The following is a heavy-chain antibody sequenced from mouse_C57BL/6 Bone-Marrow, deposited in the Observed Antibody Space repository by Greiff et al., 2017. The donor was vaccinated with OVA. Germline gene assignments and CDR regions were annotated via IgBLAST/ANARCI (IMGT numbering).Heavy chain of an antibody. Sequence: EVQLQQSGPVLVKPGASVKMSCKASGYTFTDYYMNWVKQSHGKSLEWIGVINPYNGGTSYNQKFKGKATLTVDKSSSTAYIELNSLTSEDSAVYYCARYSNYEGYFDYWGQGTTLTVSS. CDR3: ARYSNYEGYFDY. V-gene: IGHV1-19*01. CDR1: GYTFTDYY. J-gene: IGHJ2*01. CDR2: INPYNGGT. D-gene: IGHD2-5*01.